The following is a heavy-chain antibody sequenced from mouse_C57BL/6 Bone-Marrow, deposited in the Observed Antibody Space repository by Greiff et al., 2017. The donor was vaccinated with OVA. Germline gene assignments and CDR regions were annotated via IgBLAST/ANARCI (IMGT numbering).Heavy chain of an antibody. D-gene: IGHD4-1*01. J-gene: IGHJ2*01. V-gene: IGHV14-2*01. Sequence: EVKLLESGAELVKPGASVKLSCTASGFNIKDYYMHWVKQRPEQGLEWIGRIDPEDGGTKYAPKFQGKATITADTSSNTAYLQLSSLTSEDTAVYYCVSRDWEGRDYWGQGTTLTVSS. CDR2: IDPEDGGT. CDR1: GFNIKDYY. CDR3: VSRDWEGRDY.